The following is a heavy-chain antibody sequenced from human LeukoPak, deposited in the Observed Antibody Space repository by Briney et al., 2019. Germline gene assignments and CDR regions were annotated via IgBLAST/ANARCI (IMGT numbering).Heavy chain of an antibody. Sequence: ASVKVSCKASGYTFTSYDINWVRQATGQGLEWMGWMNPNSGNTGYAQNLQGRVTMTTDTSTSTAYMELRSLRSDDTAVYYCARDCHVDCSTRLWGQGTLVTVSS. V-gene: IGHV1-8*01. J-gene: IGHJ4*02. D-gene: IGHD2-2*01. CDR3: ARDCHVDCSTRL. CDR2: MNPNSGNT. CDR1: GYTFTSYD.